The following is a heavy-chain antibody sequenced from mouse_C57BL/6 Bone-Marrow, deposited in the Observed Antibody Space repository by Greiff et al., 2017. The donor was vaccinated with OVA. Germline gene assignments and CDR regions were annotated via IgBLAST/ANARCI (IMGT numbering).Heavy chain of an antibody. D-gene: IGHD2-5*01. CDR3: ARSRDYYSNYFDY. V-gene: IGHV1-52*01. J-gene: IGHJ2*01. CDR1: GYTFTSYW. Sequence: QVQLQQPGAELVRPGSSVKLSCKASGYTFTSYWLNWVKQRPIQGLEWIGNIDPSDSETPSNQKFTDKATLTVYKSSSTAYMQLSSLTSEDSAVYYCARSRDYYSNYFDYWGQGTTLTVSS. CDR2: IDPSDSET.